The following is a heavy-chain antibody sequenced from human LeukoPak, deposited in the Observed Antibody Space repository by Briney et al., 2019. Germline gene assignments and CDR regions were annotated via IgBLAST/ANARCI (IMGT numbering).Heavy chain of an antibody. CDR1: GGSFSVYY. V-gene: IGHV4-34*01. CDR2: INHSGST. Sequence: KPSETLSLTCAVYGGSFSVYYWSWIRQPPGKELEWIGEINHSGSTNYNPSLKSRVTISVDTSKNQFSLKLSSVTAADTAVYYCARGPYGGKVLGYWGQGTLVTVSS. J-gene: IGHJ4*02. CDR3: ARGPYGGKVLGY. D-gene: IGHD4-17*01.